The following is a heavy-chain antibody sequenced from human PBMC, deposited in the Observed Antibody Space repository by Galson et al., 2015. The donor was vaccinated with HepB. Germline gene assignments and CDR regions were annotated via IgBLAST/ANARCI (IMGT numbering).Heavy chain of an antibody. Sequence: SVKVSCKASGGTFSSYAISWVRQAPGQGLEWMGGIIPILGIANYAQKFQGRVTITADKSTSTAYMELSSLRSEDTAVYYCASDLTGGAAGYPSDYWGQGTLVTVSS. CDR1: GGTFSSYA. J-gene: IGHJ4*02. CDR3: ASDLTGGAAGYPSDY. CDR2: IIPILGIA. D-gene: IGHD5-12*01. V-gene: IGHV1-69*10.